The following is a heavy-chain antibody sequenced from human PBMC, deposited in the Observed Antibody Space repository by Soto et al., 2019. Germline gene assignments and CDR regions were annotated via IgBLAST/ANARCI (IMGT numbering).Heavy chain of an antibody. CDR2: IYYSGST. V-gene: IGHV4-31*03. J-gene: IGHJ5*02. CDR3: ARVIVGATTAWFDP. Sequence: PSETLSLTCTVSGGSISSGGYYWSWIRQHPGKGLEWIGYIYYSGSTYYNPSLKSRATISVDTSKNQFSLKLSSVTAADTAVYYCARVIVGATTAWFDPWGQGTLVTVSS. CDR1: GGSISSGGYY. D-gene: IGHD1-26*01.